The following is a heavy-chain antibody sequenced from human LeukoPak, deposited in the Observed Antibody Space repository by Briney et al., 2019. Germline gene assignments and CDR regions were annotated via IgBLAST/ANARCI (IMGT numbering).Heavy chain of an antibody. CDR1: GGSFSGYY. Sequence: PSETLSLTCAVYGGSFSGYYWSWIRQPPGKGLEWIGEINHSGSTNYNPSLKSRVTISIDTSKNQFSLKLSSVTAADTAVYYCARELLPTWTQLWFDDGSIGYFDYWGQGTLVTVSS. CDR3: ARELLPTWTQLWFDDGSIGYFDY. J-gene: IGHJ4*02. CDR2: INHSGST. V-gene: IGHV4-34*01. D-gene: IGHD5-18*01.